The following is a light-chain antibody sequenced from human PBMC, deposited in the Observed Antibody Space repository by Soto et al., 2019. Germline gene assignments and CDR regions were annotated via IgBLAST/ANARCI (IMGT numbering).Light chain of an antibody. V-gene: IGKV3-20*01. CDR1: QSISSRY. CDR2: GAS. CDR3: QQYGSSPPLT. J-gene: IGKJ4*01. Sequence: LTQSPGTLSLSPGETATLSCRASQSISSRYLAWYQQRPGQAPRLLIYGASNRATGIPDRFSGSGSGTDFTLTISRLEPEDFAVYYCQQYGSSPPLTFGGGTKVEIK.